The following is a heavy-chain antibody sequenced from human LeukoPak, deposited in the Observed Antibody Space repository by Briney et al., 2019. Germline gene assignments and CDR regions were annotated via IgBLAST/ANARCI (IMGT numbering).Heavy chain of an antibody. D-gene: IGHD6-19*01. CDR3: ARVGTSGWTSDY. CDR1: GFTFSIYS. J-gene: IGHJ4*02. Sequence: GGSLRLSCAASGFTFSIYSINWVRQAPGKGLEWLLYISSSSRTISYADSLKGRFTVSRDNAKNSVDLQMDSLRAEDTAVYYCARVGTSGWTSDYWGQGTPVTVSS. V-gene: IGHV3-48*04. CDR2: ISSSSRTI.